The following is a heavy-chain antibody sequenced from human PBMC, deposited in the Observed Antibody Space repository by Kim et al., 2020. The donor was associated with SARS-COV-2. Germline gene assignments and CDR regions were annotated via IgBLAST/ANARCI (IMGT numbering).Heavy chain of an antibody. V-gene: IGHV3-23*01. D-gene: IGHD6-13*01. CDR3: AKVSGYSSSRQPSGAFDI. Sequence: GGSLRLSCAASGFTFSSYAMSWVRQAPGKGLEWVSAISGSGGSTYYADSVKGRFTISRDNSKNTLYLQMNSLRAEDTAVYYCAKVSGYSSSRQPSGAFDIWGQGTMVTVSS. CDR1: GFTFSSYA. J-gene: IGHJ3*02. CDR2: ISGSGGST.